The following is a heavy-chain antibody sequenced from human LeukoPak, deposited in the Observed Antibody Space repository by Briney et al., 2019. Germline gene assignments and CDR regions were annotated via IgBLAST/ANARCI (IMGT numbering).Heavy chain of an antibody. D-gene: IGHD2-2*01. CDR1: GFTFSSYA. CDR2: ISGSGGST. CDR3: ASIGDCSSTSCFPLGP. Sequence: GGSLRLYCAASGFTFSSYAMSWVRQAPGKGLEWVSAISGSGGSTYYADSVKGRFTISRDNSKNTLYLQMNSLRAEDTAVYYCASIGDCSSTSCFPLGPWGQGTLVTVSS. V-gene: IGHV3-23*01. J-gene: IGHJ5*02.